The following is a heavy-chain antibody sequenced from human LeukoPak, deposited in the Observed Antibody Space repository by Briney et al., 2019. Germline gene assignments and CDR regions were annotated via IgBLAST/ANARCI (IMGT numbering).Heavy chain of an antibody. V-gene: IGHV3-21*01. Sequence: GGSLRLSCAASGFTFSSYSMNWVRQAPGKGLEWVSSISSSSSYIYYADSVKGRFTISRDNAKNSLYLQMNSLRAEDTAVYYCARRGRSYYYYGMDVWGQETTVTVSS. CDR3: ARRGRSYYYYGMDV. D-gene: IGHD3-10*01. CDR2: ISSSSSYI. J-gene: IGHJ6*02. CDR1: GFTFSSYS.